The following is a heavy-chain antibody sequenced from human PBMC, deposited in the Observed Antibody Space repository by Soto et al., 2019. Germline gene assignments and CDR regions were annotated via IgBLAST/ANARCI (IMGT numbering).Heavy chain of an antibody. D-gene: IGHD3-10*01. CDR3: ARGNYGSGSYYKGWFDP. CDR2: IFPGDSDT. V-gene: IGHV5-51*01. J-gene: IGHJ5*02. CDR1: GYSFTSYW. Sequence: GESLKISCTGSGYSFTSYWIGWVRQMPGKGLEWMGIIFPGDSDTRYSPSFQGQVTISADKSISTAYLQWSSLKASDTAMYYCARGNYGSGSYYKGWFDPWGQGTLVTVSS.